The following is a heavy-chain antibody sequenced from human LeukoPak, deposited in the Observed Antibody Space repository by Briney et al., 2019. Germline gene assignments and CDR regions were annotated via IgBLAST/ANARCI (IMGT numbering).Heavy chain of an antibody. D-gene: IGHD2-15*01. V-gene: IGHV3-23*01. J-gene: IGHJ3*01. CDR3: VRYCNGGSCYRAAFDV. CDR1: GFTFSSYA. Sequence: QSGGSLRLSCAASGFTFSSYAMSWVRQAPGKGLEWVSAISGSGGSTYYADSVKGRFTISRDNSKNTLYLQMNSLRAEDTAVYYCVRYCNGGSCYRAAFDVWGPGTMVTVSS. CDR2: ISGSGGST.